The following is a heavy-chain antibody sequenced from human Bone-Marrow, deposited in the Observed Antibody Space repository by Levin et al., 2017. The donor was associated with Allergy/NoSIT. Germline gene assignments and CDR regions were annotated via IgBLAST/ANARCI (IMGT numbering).Heavy chain of an antibody. CDR2: IGTAGDT. CDR1: GFTFSSYD. Sequence: LSLTCAASGFTFSSYDMHWVRQATGKGLEWVSAIGTAGDTYYPGSVKGRFTISRENAKNSLYLQMNSLRAGDTAVYYCARGSNRWELPIKDYYGMDVWGQGTTVTVSS. J-gene: IGHJ6*02. D-gene: IGHD1-26*01. V-gene: IGHV3-13*01. CDR3: ARGSNRWELPIKDYYGMDV.